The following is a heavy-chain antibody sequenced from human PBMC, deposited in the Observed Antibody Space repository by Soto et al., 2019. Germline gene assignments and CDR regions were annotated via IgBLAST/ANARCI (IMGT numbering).Heavy chain of an antibody. CDR3: AKSGDIDPPRDYYEY. J-gene: IGHJ4*02. CDR1: GFTFSSYA. V-gene: IGHV3-23*01. D-gene: IGHD3-10*01. Sequence: PWGSLRLSCAASGFTFSSYAMSWVRQAPGKGLEWVSAISGSGGSTYYADSVKGRFTISRDNSKNTLYLQMNSLRAEDTAVYYCAKSGDIDPPRDYYEYWGQGTLVTVSS. CDR2: ISGSGGST.